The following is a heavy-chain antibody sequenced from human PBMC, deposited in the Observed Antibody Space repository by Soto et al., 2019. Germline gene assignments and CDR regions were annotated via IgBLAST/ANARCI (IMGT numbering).Heavy chain of an antibody. CDR3: ARERGLPISWYYMDV. CDR1: GFTVSSNY. CDR2: IYSGGST. J-gene: IGHJ6*03. Sequence: EVQLVESGGGLVQPGGSLRLSCAASGFTVSSNYMSWVRQAPGKGLEWVSVIYSGGSTYYADSVKGRFTISRHNSKNTLYLQMNSLRAEDTAVYYCARERGLPISWYYMDVWGKGTTVTVSS. V-gene: IGHV3-53*04. D-gene: IGHD2-21*01.